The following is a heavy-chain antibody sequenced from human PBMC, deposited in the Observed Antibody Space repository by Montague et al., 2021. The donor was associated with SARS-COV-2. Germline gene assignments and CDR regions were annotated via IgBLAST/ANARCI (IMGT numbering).Heavy chain of an antibody. CDR3: ARDTGEYCSGGSCPYGMDV. CDR2: IYYSGST. V-gene: IGHV4-59*01. D-gene: IGHD2-15*01. CDR1: GGSISSYY. J-gene: IGHJ6*01. Sequence: SETLSLTCTVSGGSISSYYWSWIRQPPGKGLEWIGYIYYSGSTNYNPSLKSRVTISVDTSKNQFSLKLSSVTAADTAVYYCARDTGEYCSGGSCPYGMDVWGQGTPVTVSS.